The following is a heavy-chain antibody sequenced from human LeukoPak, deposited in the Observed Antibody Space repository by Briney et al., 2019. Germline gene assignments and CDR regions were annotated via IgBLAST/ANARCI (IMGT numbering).Heavy chain of an antibody. D-gene: IGHD3-9*01. CDR3: AGDYNFLTGLNY. J-gene: IGHJ4*02. V-gene: IGHV4-4*07. CDR2: IYTSGST. Sequence: SETLSLTCTVSGGSISSYYWSWIRQPAGEGLEWIGRIYTSGSTNYNPSLKSRVTMSVDTSKNQFSLKLSSVTAADTAVYYCAGDYNFLTGLNYWGQGTLVTVSS. CDR1: GGSISSYY.